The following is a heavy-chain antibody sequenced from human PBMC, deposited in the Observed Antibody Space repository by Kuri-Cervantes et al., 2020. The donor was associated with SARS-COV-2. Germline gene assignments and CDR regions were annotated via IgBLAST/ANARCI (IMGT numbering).Heavy chain of an antibody. CDR1: GFTFSSYA. Sequence: GGSLRLSCAASGFTFSSYAMHWVRQAPGKGLEWVAVISHDGSNKYYADSVKGRFTISRDNSKNTLYLQMNSLRAEDTAVYYCAKASNYVGGYFDYWGQGTLVTVSS. D-gene: IGHD1-7*01. J-gene: IGHJ4*02. V-gene: IGHV3-30-3*01. CDR3: AKASNYVGGYFDY. CDR2: ISHDGSNK.